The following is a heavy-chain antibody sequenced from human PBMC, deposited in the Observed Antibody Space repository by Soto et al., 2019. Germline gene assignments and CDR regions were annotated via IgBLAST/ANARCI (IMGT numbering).Heavy chain of an antibody. CDR1: GDSFTRHW. D-gene: IGHD2-2*01. V-gene: IGHV5-10-1*01. J-gene: IGHJ6*01. CDR2: IDPSDSYS. CDR3: AKSGSQCSSTSCLSRTNHHPPYAMHV. Sequence: GESLKISCKGSGDSFTRHWISWVRQMPGKGLEWMGRIDPSDSYSIYSPSFQGHVTISADKSISTAYLQWSSLKASDSAMYYCAKSGSQCSSTSCLSRTNHHPPYAMHV.